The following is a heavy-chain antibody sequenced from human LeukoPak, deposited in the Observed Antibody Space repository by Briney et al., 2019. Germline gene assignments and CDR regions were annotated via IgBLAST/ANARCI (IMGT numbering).Heavy chain of an antibody. CDR3: ATLNGPLFEY. CDR1: GFTFSNYW. V-gene: IGHV3-7*01. Sequence: GGSLRLSCAASGFTFSNYWMSWVRQAPGKGLEWVASIHQHGNEKYFVDSVKGRFTISRDNAKNSLYLQMSSLRAEDTAVYYCATLNGPLFEYWGQGTLVTVSS. CDR2: IHQHGNEK. J-gene: IGHJ4*02. D-gene: IGHD2-8*01.